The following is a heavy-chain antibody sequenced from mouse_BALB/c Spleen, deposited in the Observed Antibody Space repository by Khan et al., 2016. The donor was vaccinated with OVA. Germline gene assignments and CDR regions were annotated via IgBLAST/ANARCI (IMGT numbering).Heavy chain of an antibody. J-gene: IGHJ3*01. Sequence: EVQLQESGPGLVKPSQSLSLTCSVTGYSITSGYFWNWIRQFPGNKLEWMGYIRYDGNSNYYPSLKNRISISRDTSKNQFFLKLNHVTPEDTATYYCARGGSSGPAWFTNWGQGTLVTVSA. D-gene: IGHD3-1*01. CDR2: IRYDGNS. V-gene: IGHV3-6*02. CDR3: ARGGSSGPAWFTN. CDR1: GYSITSGYF.